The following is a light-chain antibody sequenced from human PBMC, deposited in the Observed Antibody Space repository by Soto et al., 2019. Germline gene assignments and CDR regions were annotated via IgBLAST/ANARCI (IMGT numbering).Light chain of an antibody. CDR2: EVN. Sequence: QSALTQPASVSGSPGQSITISCTGTSADVGGYNYVSWFQQHPGKAPKLMISEVNNRPSGVSNRFSGSKSGNTASLTISGLQAEDEAEYYCSSYTSSSIPYVFGTGTKVTVL. CDR3: SSYTSSSIPYV. V-gene: IGLV2-14*01. J-gene: IGLJ1*01. CDR1: SADVGGYNY.